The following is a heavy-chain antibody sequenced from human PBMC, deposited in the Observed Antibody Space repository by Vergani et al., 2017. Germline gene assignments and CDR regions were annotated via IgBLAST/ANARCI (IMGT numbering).Heavy chain of an antibody. CDR3: ARAGGVGATTYYYYYYMDV. CDR2: ISAYKRNT. CDR1: GYTLTSYG. Sequence: QVQLVQSGAEVKKPGASVKVSCKASGYTLTSYGISGARQAPGQGLEWMGWISAYKRNTNYAQKLHGRVTMTTDTSTSTAYMELRSLRSEDTAGYYCARAGGVGATTYYYYYYMDVWGKGTTVTVSS. V-gene: IGHV1-18*01. J-gene: IGHJ6*03. D-gene: IGHD1-26*01.